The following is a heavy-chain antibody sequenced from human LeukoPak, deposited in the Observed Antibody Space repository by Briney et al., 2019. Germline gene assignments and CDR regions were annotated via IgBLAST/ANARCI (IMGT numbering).Heavy chain of an antibody. V-gene: IGHV3-66*01. J-gene: IGHJ6*02. Sequence: GGSLRLSCAPAGFTVSSNYMSWVRHPPGEWLEWVSVIYSGGSTYYADSVKGRFTISRDNSKNTLYLQMNCMRAEDTAVYYCASVGYGDYFDYYYCGMDVWGQGTTVTVS. CDR1: GFTVSSNY. CDR3: ASVGYGDYFDYYYCGMDV. CDR2: IYSGGST. D-gene: IGHD4-17*01.